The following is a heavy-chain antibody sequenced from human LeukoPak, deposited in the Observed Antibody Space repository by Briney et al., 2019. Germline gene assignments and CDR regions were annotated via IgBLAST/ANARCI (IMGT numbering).Heavy chain of an antibody. V-gene: IGHV4-59*01. J-gene: IGHJ4*02. CDR1: GGSISSYY. CDR2: IYYSGST. Sequence: SETLSLTCTVAGGSISSYYWSWIRQPPGKGLEWIGYIYYSGSTNYNPSLKSRVTISVDTSKNQFSLKLSSVTAADTAVYYCARVPHYYDSSGYQGGLDYWGQGTLVTVSS. CDR3: ARVPHYYDSSGYQGGLDY. D-gene: IGHD3-22*01.